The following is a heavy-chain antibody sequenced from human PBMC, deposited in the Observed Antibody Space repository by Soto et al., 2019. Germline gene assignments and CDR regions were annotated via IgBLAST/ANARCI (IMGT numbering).Heavy chain of an antibody. CDR2: IYYTGST. J-gene: IGHJ4*02. CDR3: ARLVYDSSGYRPG. V-gene: IGHV4-39*01. Sequence: SSETLSLTCSVSGDSISSGDNHWSWIRQPPGKGLEWIGNIYYTGSTYYNPSLKSRVTISVDTSKNQFSLNLSSVTAADTAVYYCARLVYDSSGYRPGWGQGTLVTVSS. D-gene: IGHD3-22*01. CDR1: GDSISSGDNH.